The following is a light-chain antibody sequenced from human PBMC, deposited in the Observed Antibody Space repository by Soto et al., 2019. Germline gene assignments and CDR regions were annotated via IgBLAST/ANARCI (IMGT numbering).Light chain of an antibody. CDR1: QSISSY. V-gene: IGKV3-11*01. CDR3: QQRSDWPPIN. CDR2: DAS. Sequence: EIVLTQSPDTLSLSPGDRATLSCRASQSISSYLAWYQQKPGQSPRLLIYDASNRATGIPARFSGSGSGTDFTLTIRSLEPEDFAVYYCQQRSDWPPINCGQGTRREIK. J-gene: IGKJ5*01.